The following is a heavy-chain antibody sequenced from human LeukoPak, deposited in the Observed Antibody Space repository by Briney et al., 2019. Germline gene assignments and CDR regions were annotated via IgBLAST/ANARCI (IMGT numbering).Heavy chain of an antibody. V-gene: IGHV4-59*08. CDR2: IYYSGST. J-gene: IGHJ4*02. Sequence: SETLSLTCTVSGGSISSYYWSWIRQPPGKGLEWIGYIYYSGSTYYNPSLKSRVTISVDTSKNQFSLKLSSVTAADTAVYCCARRPSMRGPIDYWGQGTLVTVSS. D-gene: IGHD2-8*01. CDR3: ARRPSMRGPIDY. CDR1: GGSISSYY.